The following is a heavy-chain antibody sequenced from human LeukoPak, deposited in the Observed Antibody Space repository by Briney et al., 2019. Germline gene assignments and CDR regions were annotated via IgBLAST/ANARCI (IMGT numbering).Heavy chain of an antibody. CDR1: GGSISRYY. V-gene: IGHV4-59*08. J-gene: IGHJ3*02. Sequence: SETLSLTCTVSGGSISRYYWSWIRQPPGKGLEWIGYIYYSGSTNYNPSLKSRVTISVDTSKNQFSLKLSSVTAADTAVYYCARHLPDYYDSSGYYNTPDAFDIWGQGTMVTVSS. CDR2: IYYSGST. CDR3: ARHLPDYYDSSGYYNTPDAFDI. D-gene: IGHD3-22*01.